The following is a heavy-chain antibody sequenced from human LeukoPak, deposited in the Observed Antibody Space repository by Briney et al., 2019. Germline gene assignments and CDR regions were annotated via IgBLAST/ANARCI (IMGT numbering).Heavy chain of an antibody. D-gene: IGHD3-22*01. J-gene: IGHJ5*02. V-gene: IGHV4-38-2*01. CDR2: IYHNGST. Sequence: GSLRLSCAASGFTFSSYEMNWIRQPPGKGLEWIGSIYHNGSTYYNPSLKSRVTILVDTSKNQFSLKLNSVMAADTAVYYCARVRFPYYYDAWGQGTLVTVSS. CDR3: ARVRFPYYYDA. CDR1: GFTFSSYE.